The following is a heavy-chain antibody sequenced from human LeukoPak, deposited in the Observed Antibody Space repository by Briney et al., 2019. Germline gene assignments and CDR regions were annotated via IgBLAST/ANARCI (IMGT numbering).Heavy chain of an antibody. CDR2: IWSDGTNR. CDR1: GFIFNHYA. J-gene: IGHJ4*02. D-gene: IGHD4-11*01. V-gene: IGHV3-33*01. Sequence: GGSLRLSCEASGFIFNHYALHWVRQAPHKGLEWVAVIWSDGTNRYYADSVKGRFSIFRDDSQKRVFLQMNSLRAEDTAVYYCVRDAQRGFDYSNSLQYWSQGALVTVSS. CDR3: VRDAQRGFDYSNSLQY.